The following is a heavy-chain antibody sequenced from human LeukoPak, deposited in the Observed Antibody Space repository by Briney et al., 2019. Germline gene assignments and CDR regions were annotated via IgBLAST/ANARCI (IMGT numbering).Heavy chain of an antibody. Sequence: GGSLRLSCAASGFTFDDYAMHWVRQAPGKGLEWVSGISWNSGSIGYADSVKGRFTISRDNSKNTLYLQMNSLRAEDTAVYYCARDPFSGSIAAAGGFDPWGQGTLVTVSS. D-gene: IGHD6-13*01. V-gene: IGHV3-9*01. CDR2: ISWNSGSI. J-gene: IGHJ5*02. CDR1: GFTFDDYA. CDR3: ARDPFSGSIAAAGGFDP.